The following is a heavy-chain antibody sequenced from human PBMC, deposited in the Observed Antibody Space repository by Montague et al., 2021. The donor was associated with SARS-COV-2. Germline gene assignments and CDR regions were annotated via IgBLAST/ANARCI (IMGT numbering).Heavy chain of an antibody. V-gene: IGHV3-9*01. CDR3: ALPQELGFDY. J-gene: IGHJ4*02. CDR2: ISWNSGSI. CDR1: GFTFDDYA. Sequence: LRLSCAASGFTFDDYAMHWVRQAPGKGLEWVSGISWNSGSIGYADSVKGRFTISRDNAKNSLYLQMNSLRAEDTALYYCALPQELGFDYWGQGTLVTVSS. D-gene: IGHD7-27*01.